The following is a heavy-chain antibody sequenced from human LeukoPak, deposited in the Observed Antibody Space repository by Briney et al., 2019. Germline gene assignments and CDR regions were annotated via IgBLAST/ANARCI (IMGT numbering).Heavy chain of an antibody. CDR3: TTGIGIAARGADAFDI. CDR2: IKSITDGGTT. D-gene: IGHD6-6*01. J-gene: IGHJ3*02. Sequence: KTGGSLRLSCAASGFTFSNAWMSWVRQAPGKGLEWVGRIKSITDGGTTDYAAPVKGRFTISRDDSKNTLYLQMNSLKTEDTAVYYCTTGIGIAARGADAFDIWGQGTMVTVSS. CDR1: GFTFSNAW. V-gene: IGHV3-15*01.